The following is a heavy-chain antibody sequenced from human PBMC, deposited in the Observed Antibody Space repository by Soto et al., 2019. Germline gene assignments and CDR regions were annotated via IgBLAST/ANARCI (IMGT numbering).Heavy chain of an antibody. CDR1: GFTFRSSG. V-gene: IGHV3-30*03. D-gene: IGHD2-21*02. Sequence: QVHLVESGGGVAQPGTSLTLTCTASGFTFRSSGMHWVRQAPGKGLEWLAFIAYDGSQKFYADSVKGRFSISRDNTKNTLYLHMRSLTAEDTAIYYCAIVRVTDSPLDHWGAGILVTVSS. CDR3: AIVRVTDSPLDH. J-gene: IGHJ4*02. CDR2: IAYDGSQK.